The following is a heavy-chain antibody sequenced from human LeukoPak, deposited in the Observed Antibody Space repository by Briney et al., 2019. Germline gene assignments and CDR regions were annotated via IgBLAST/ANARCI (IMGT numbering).Heavy chain of an antibody. D-gene: IGHD3-10*01. CDR3: AKVGIDGSGPFDH. CDR1: GFTFSSFS. V-gene: IGHV3-23*01. J-gene: IGHJ4*02. Sequence: GALRLSCAGPGFTFSSFSLSWVRQAPGEGLELVSAISGRGRGGSTYYADSVKGRFTISRDDSKNTLYLQMNSLRAEDTAVYYCAKVGIDGSGPFDHWGQGTLVTVSS. CDR2: ISGRGRGGST.